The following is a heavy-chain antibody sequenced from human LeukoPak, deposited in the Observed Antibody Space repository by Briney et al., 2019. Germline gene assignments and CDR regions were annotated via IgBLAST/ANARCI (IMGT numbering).Heavy chain of an antibody. CDR3: AGGRYSGYDYGYYNYMDV. Sequence: SETLSLTCTFSGDSFSSYYWTWIRQPPGMGLEWIGHIVYSGSTNYNPSLKSRVTISVDTSKNQFSLKVNSVTAADTAVYYRAGGRYSGYDYGYYNYMDVWGKGTTVTIS. CDR2: IVYSGST. D-gene: IGHD5-12*01. V-gene: IGHV4-59*01. CDR1: GDSFSSYY. J-gene: IGHJ6*03.